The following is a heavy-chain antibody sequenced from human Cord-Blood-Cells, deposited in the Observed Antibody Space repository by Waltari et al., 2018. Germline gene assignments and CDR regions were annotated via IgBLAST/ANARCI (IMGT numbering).Heavy chain of an antibody. D-gene: IGHD4-17*01. CDR1: RDTFRSYT. CDR3: ASLYGGNSFDY. CDR2: IIPILGIA. V-gene: IGHV1-69*02. J-gene: IGHJ4*02. Sequence: QVQLVQSGAEVKKPGSSVKVSCKASRDTFRSYTISWVRQAPGQGLEWMGRIIPILGIANYAQKFQGRVTITADKSTSTAYMELSSLRSEDTAVYYCASLYGGNSFDYWGQGTLVTVSS.